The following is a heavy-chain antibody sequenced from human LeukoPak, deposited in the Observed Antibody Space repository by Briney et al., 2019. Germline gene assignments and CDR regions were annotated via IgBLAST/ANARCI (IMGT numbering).Heavy chain of an antibody. D-gene: IGHD6-19*01. J-gene: IGHJ6*02. CDR1: GFTFSSYG. CDR2: IWYDGSNK. V-gene: IGHV3-33*01. Sequence: GGPLRLSCAASGFTFSSYGMHWVRQAPGKGLEWVAVIWYDGSNKYYADSVKGRFTISRDNSKNTLYLQMNSLRAEDTAVYYCARDQERSIAVAGTYYYYGMDVWGQGTTVTVSS. CDR3: ARDQERSIAVAGTYYYYGMDV.